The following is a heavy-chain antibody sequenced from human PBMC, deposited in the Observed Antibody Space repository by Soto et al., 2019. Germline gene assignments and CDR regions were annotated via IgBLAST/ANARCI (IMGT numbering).Heavy chain of an antibody. CDR2: IVPMFGTA. D-gene: IGHD6-19*01. Sequence: QVQLVQSGAEVKKPGSSVKVSCKASGGTFSRYALSWVRQAPGQGPEWMGGIVPMFGTANYAQKFQGRVTITADESTSTAYMELSSLRSEDTAVYYCARERVLGSGWYYDYWGQGTLVTVSS. CDR3: ARERVLGSGWYYDY. CDR1: GGTFSRYA. V-gene: IGHV1-69*01. J-gene: IGHJ4*02.